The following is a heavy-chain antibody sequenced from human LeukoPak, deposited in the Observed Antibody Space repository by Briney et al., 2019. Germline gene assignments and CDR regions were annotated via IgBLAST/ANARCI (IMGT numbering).Heavy chain of an antibody. J-gene: IGHJ5*02. CDR1: GDSVSSNSAA. CDR3: ARDGLYYYGSGSNINWFDP. Sequence: SQTLSLTCAISGDSVSSNSAAWNWIRQSPSRGLEWLGRTYYRSKWYNDYAVSVKSRITINPDTSKNQFSLQLNSVTPEDTAVYYCARDGLYYYGSGSNINWFDPWGQGTLVTVSS. D-gene: IGHD3-10*01. CDR2: TYYRSKWYN. V-gene: IGHV6-1*01.